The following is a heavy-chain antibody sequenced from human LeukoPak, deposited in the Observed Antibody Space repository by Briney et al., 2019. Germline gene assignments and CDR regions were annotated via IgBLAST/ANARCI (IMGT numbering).Heavy chain of an antibody. CDR3: ARLPRYCSSTSCYSPFDY. J-gene: IGHJ4*02. CDR2: IYPGDSDT. D-gene: IGHD2-2*01. CDR1: GYSFTSYW. Sequence: GGSLKISCKGSGYSFTSYWIGWVRQMPGKGLEWMGIIYPGDSDTRYSPSFQGQVTISADKSISTAYLQWSSLKASDTAMYYCARLPRYCSSTSCYSPFDYWGQGTLVTVSS. V-gene: IGHV5-51*01.